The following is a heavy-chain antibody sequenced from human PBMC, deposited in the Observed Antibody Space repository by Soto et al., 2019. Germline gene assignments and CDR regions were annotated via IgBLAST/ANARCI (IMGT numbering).Heavy chain of an antibody. CDR2: IYYSGST. J-gene: IGHJ6*03. V-gene: IGHV4-39*01. CDR1: GGSISSSSYY. Sequence: GSLRLSCTVSGGSISSSSYYWGWIRQPPGKGLEWIGSIYYSGSTYYNPSLKSRVTISVDTSKNQFSLKLSSVTAADTAVYYCARLMTTVTTYYYYYYMDVWGKGTTVTVSS. CDR3: ARLMTTVTTYYYYYYMDV. D-gene: IGHD4-17*01.